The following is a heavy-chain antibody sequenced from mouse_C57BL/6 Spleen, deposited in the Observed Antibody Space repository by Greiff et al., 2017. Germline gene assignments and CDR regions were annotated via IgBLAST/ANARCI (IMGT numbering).Heavy chain of an antibody. D-gene: IGHD1-1*01. J-gene: IGHJ3*01. V-gene: IGHV1-74*01. CDR3: AIEIYYYGSSPFAY. CDR2: IHPSDSDS. Sequence: QVHVKQPGAELVKPGASVKVSCKASGYTFTSYWMHWVKQRPGQGLEWIGRIHPSDSDSNYNQKFKGKATLTVDKSSSTAYMQLSSLTSEDSAVYYCAIEIYYYGSSPFAYWGQGTLVTVSA. CDR1: GYTFTSYW.